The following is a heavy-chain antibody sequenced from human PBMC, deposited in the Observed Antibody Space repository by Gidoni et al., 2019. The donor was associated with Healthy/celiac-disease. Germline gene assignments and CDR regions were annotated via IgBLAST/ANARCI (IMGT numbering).Heavy chain of an antibody. CDR3: AKDMMPEGEYGSGSFDY. J-gene: IGHJ4*02. V-gene: IGHV3-9*01. CDR1: GFTFDDYA. D-gene: IGHD3-10*01. CDR2: ISWNSGII. Sequence: EVQLVESGGGLVQPGRSLRPSCAASGFTFDDYAMHWVRQATGKGRGWFSGISWNSGIIGYADSVKGRFTISRDNAKNSRYLQMNSLRAEDTALYYCAKDMMPEGEYGSGSFDYCGQGTLVTVSS.